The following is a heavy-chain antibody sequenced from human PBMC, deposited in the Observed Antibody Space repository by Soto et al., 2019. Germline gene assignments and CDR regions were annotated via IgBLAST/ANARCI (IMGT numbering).Heavy chain of an antibody. Sequence: QITLKESGPTLVKPTQTLTLTCTFSGFSLSADGVGVGWIRQPPGKALEWLALIYWDDDKRYRPSLKSRLTITKDTPKTPVVPTMTNMDPVDTATYYCAHAYGGTSWPNDAFDVWGQGTVVTVSS. J-gene: IGHJ3*01. V-gene: IGHV2-5*02. CDR1: GFSLSADGVG. D-gene: IGHD2-2*01. CDR3: AHAYGGTSWPNDAFDV. CDR2: IYWDDDK.